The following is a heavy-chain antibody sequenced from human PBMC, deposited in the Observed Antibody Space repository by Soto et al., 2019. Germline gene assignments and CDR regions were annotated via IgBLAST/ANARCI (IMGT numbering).Heavy chain of an antibody. CDR2: IYYSGST. D-gene: IGHD3-22*01. Sequence: SETLSLTCTVSGGSISSGGYYWSWIRQHPGTGLEWIGYIYYSGSTNYNPSLKSRVTISVDTSKNQFSLKLSSVTAADTAVYYCAREKYYYDSSGYYCCWFDPWGQGTLVTVS. V-gene: IGHV4-61*08. CDR3: AREKYYYDSSGYYCCWFDP. J-gene: IGHJ5*02. CDR1: GGSISSGGYY.